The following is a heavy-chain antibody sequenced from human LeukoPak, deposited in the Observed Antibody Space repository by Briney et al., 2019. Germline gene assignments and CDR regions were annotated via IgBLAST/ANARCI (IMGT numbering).Heavy chain of an antibody. D-gene: IGHD6-13*01. CDR2: IYYSGST. Sequence: SETLSLTCTVSGGSISSGGYYWSWIRQHPGKSLEWIGYIYYSGSTYYNPSLKSRVAISVDTSKNQFSLKLSSVTAADTAVYYCARSITSSWYGDFQHWGQGTLVTVSS. V-gene: IGHV4-31*03. J-gene: IGHJ1*01. CDR3: ARSITSSWYGDFQH. CDR1: GGSISSGGYY.